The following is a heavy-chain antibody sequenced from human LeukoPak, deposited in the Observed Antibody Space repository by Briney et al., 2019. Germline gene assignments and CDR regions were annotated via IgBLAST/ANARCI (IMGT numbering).Heavy chain of an antibody. Sequence: GGSLRLSCAASGFTFSSYGMHWVRQAPGEGLEWVAFIRYDGSNKYYADSVKGRFTISRDNSKNTLYLQMNSPRAEDTAVYYCAKGRYIVVVPAAIGGFDYWGQGTLVTVSS. J-gene: IGHJ4*02. CDR2: IRYDGSNK. D-gene: IGHD2-2*01. CDR1: GFTFSSYG. V-gene: IGHV3-30*02. CDR3: AKGRYIVVVPAAIGGFDY.